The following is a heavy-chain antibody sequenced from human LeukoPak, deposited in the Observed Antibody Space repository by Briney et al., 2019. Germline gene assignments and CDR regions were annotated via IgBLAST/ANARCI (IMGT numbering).Heavy chain of an antibody. Sequence: SVKVSCKASGGTFSSYAISWVRQAPGQGLEWMGGIIPIFGTANYAQKFQGRVTITADESTSTAYMELSSLRSEDTAVYYCARAPEGGYCSSTSCYGPYNWFNPWGQGTLVTVSS. CDR3: ARAPEGGYCSSTSCYGPYNWFNP. CDR1: GGTFSSYA. CDR2: IIPIFGTA. V-gene: IGHV1-69*13. D-gene: IGHD2-2*01. J-gene: IGHJ5*02.